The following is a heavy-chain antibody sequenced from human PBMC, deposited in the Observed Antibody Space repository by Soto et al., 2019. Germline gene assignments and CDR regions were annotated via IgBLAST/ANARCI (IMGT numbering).Heavy chain of an antibody. V-gene: IGHV3-30-3*01. CDR1: GFTFSSYA. Sequence: QVQLVESGGGVVQPGRSLRLSCAASGFTFSSYAMHWVRQAPGKGLEWVAVISYDGSNKYYADSVKGRFTISRDNAKNTLYLQMNSLRAEDTAVYYCAREYIAASFSYYYGMDVWGQGSPVTVSS. D-gene: IGHD6-13*01. CDR2: ISYDGSNK. J-gene: IGHJ6*02. CDR3: AREYIAASFSYYYGMDV.